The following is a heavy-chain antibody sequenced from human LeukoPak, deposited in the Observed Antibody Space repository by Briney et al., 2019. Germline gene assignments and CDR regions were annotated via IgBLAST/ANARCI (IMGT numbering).Heavy chain of an antibody. CDR3: ARDRDSGWQYYFDY. V-gene: IGHV4-31*03. Sequence: PSETLSLTCTVSGGSISSGGYYWSWIRQHPGKGLEWIGYIYYSGSTYYNPSLKSRVTISVDTSKNQFSLKLSSVTAADTAVYYCARDRDSGWQYYFDYWGQGTLVTVSS. CDR1: GGSISSGGYY. CDR2: IYYSGST. D-gene: IGHD6-19*01. J-gene: IGHJ4*02.